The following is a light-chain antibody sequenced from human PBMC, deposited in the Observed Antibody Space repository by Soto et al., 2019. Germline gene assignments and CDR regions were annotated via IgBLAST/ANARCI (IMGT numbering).Light chain of an antibody. V-gene: IGKV3-20*01. J-gene: IGKJ1*01. CDR1: QSVSSSY. Sequence: EIVLTQSPGTLSLSPGERATLSCRASQSVSSSYLAWYQQKPGQAPRLLIYGASSRATGIPDRFSGSGSGTDFTLTISRLEPEDFAVYYCQQHGSSPQTFGQGPKVDIK. CDR2: GAS. CDR3: QQHGSSPQT.